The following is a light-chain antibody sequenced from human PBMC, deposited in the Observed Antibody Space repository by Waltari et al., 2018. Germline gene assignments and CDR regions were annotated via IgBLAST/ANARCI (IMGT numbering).Light chain of an antibody. Sequence: QSSLTQPSSVSGSPGQSITISCSRTSSDLRTVNCVSLYQQYPGKAPKLIIYDVNNRPSGVSDRFSGSTSGNTASLTISGLQAEDEADYYCSLYTTNTRVFGGGTKLTVL. V-gene: IGLV2-14*03. CDR1: SSDLRTVNC. J-gene: IGLJ3*02. CDR2: DVN. CDR3: SLYTTNTRV.